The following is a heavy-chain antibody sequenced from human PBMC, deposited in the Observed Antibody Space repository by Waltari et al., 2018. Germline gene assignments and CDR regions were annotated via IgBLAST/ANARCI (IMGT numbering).Heavy chain of an antibody. D-gene: IGHD3-10*01. CDR2: IYPGDFDT. Sequence: EVQLVQSGAEMKKPGESLQLPCTASGYSFINSWIGWVPQRPGKGLEFVGVIYPGDFDTRYNPSLQGQVIISVDKSINFMYLQWNTLKASDSAMYYCARLSGDPGRYGMDVWGQGTTVSVSS. CDR3: ARLSGDPGRYGMDV. CDR1: GYSFINSW. J-gene: IGHJ6*02. V-gene: IGHV5-51*01.